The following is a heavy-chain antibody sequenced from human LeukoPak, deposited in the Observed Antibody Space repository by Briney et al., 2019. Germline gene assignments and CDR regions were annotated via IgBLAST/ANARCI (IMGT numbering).Heavy chain of an antibody. Sequence: GGSLRLSCAASGFTFSSYGMHWVRQAPGKGLEWVAVISYDGSNKYYADSVKGRFTISGDNSKNTLYLQMNSLRAEDTAVYYCAKDSSGPVLLWFGEMGGIDYWGQGTLVTVSS. J-gene: IGHJ4*02. V-gene: IGHV3-30*18. D-gene: IGHD3-10*01. CDR1: GFTFSSYG. CDR3: AKDSSGPVLLWFGEMGGIDY. CDR2: ISYDGSNK.